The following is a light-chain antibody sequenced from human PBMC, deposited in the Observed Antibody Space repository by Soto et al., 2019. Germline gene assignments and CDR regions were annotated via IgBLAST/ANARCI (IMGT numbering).Light chain of an antibody. CDR1: SSDVGGYNY. Sequence: QSVLTQPASVSGSPGQSITISCTGTSSDVGGYNYVSWYQQHPGKAPKLMIYDVSSRPSGVSNRFSGSKSGNTASLTISGLQAEDEADYYCSSYTRSSTYVFGTGTRSPS. CDR3: SSYTRSSTYV. CDR2: DVS. J-gene: IGLJ1*01. V-gene: IGLV2-14*01.